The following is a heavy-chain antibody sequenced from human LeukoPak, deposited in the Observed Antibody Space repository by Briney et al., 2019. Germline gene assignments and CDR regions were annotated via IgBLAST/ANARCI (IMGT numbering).Heavy chain of an antibody. J-gene: IGHJ4*02. CDR1: GYTLSGYG. D-gene: IGHD2-8*01. Sequence: ASVKVSCKASGYTLSGYGISWLRQAPGQGLEWVGWITTYNGDKKYSEKFQGRITMTTDTSTSTYYMELRSLRSDDTAIYYCARDCSNGVCYPRDYWGQGTLVIAST. CDR3: ARDCSNGVCYPRDY. CDR2: ITTYNGDK. V-gene: IGHV1-18*01.